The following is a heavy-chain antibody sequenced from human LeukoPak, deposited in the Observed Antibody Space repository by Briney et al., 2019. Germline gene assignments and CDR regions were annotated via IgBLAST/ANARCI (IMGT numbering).Heavy chain of an antibody. Sequence: GGSLRLSCAASGFTFSSYGMHWVRQAPGKGLEWVAFIRYDGSNKYYADSVKGRFTISRDNSKNTLYLQMNSLRAEDTAVYYCASPRGICYPFGGDCYPYYFDYWGQGTLVTVSS. CDR1: GFTFSSYG. CDR2: IRYDGSNK. J-gene: IGHJ4*02. V-gene: IGHV3-30*02. CDR3: ASPRGICYPFGGDCYPYYFDY. D-gene: IGHD2-21*01.